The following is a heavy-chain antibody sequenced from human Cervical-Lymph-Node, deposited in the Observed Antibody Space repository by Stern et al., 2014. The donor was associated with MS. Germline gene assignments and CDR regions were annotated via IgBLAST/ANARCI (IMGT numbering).Heavy chain of an antibody. CDR2: INPSGGST. D-gene: IGHD4-17*01. V-gene: IGHV1-46*01. CDR3: ARERAVTTYDYYYGMDV. Sequence: QVQLLQPGAEVKKPGASVKVSCKASGYTFTSYYMHWVRQAPGQGLEWMGIINPSGGSTSYAQKFQGRVTMTRDTSTSTVYMELSSLRSEDTAVYYCARERAVTTYDYYYGMDVWGQGTTVTVSS. CDR1: GYTFTSYY. J-gene: IGHJ6*02.